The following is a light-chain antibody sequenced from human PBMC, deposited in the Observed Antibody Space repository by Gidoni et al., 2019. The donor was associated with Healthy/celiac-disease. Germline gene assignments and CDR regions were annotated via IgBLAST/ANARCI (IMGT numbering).Light chain of an antibody. V-gene: IGLV2-14*03. CDR3: SSYTSSRV. CDR1: SSDVGGYNC. Sequence: QSALTQPASVSGSPGQSITISCTGTSSDVGGYNCVSWYQQHPGKAPKLMIYDVSNRPSGVSNRFSGSKSGNTASLTISGLQAEDEADYYCSSYTSSRVFGGGTKLTVL. J-gene: IGLJ3*02. CDR2: DVS.